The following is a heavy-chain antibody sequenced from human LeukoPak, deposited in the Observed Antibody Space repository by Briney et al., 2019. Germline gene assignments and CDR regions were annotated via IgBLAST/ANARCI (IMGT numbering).Heavy chain of an antibody. Sequence: ASVKVSCTASGYTFTSYGISWVRQAPGQGLEWMGWISAYNGNTASAQNLQGRVTMTTDTSTNTAYMELRSLRSDDTAVYYCANLAGVVAGLDPWGQGTLVTVSS. D-gene: IGHD6-19*01. V-gene: IGHV1-18*01. J-gene: IGHJ5*02. CDR1: GYTFTSYG. CDR2: ISAYNGNT. CDR3: ANLAGVVAGLDP.